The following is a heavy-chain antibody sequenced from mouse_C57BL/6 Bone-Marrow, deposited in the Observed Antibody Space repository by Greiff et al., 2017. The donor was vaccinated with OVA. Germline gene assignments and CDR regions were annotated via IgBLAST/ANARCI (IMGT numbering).Heavy chain of an antibody. CDR2: IHPNSGST. J-gene: IGHJ3*01. Sequence: QVQLQQPGAELVKPGASVKLSCKASGYTFTSYWMHWVKQRPGQGLEWIGMIHPNSGSTNYNEKFKSKATLTVDKSSSTAYMQLSSLTSEDSAVYYCASITTRFAYWGQGTLVTVSA. D-gene: IGHD1-1*01. V-gene: IGHV1-64*01. CDR3: ASITTRFAY. CDR1: GYTFTSYW.